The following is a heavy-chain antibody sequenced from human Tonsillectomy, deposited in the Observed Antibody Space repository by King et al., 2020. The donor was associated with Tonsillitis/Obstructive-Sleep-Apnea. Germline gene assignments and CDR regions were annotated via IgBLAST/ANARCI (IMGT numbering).Heavy chain of an antibody. CDR1: GFTVSSNY. CDR3: ARAGNSGYIGYFDY. CDR2: IYSDGSK. Sequence: VQLVESGGGLIQPGGSLRLSCAVSGFTVSSNYRSWVRQAPGKGLEWVSAIYSDGSKYYADSAMGRFTISRDNSKNTLDLQMNRLRADDTAVYYCARAGNSGYIGYFDYWGQGTLVTVSS. V-gene: IGHV3-53*01. J-gene: IGHJ4*02. D-gene: IGHD5-12*01.